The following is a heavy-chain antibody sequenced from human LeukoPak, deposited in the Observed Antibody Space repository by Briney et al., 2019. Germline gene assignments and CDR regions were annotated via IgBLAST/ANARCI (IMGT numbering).Heavy chain of an antibody. CDR3: ARVYQGGKTPKDYAFDI. V-gene: IGHV1-8*01. CDR1: GYTFTSYD. Sequence: ASVKVSCKASGYTFTSYDINWVRQATGQGLEWMGWMNPNSGNTGYAQKFQGRVTMTRNTSISTAYMELSSLRSEDTAVYYCARVYQGGKTPKDYAFDIWGQGTMVTVSS. CDR2: MNPNSGNT. D-gene: IGHD4-23*01. J-gene: IGHJ3*02.